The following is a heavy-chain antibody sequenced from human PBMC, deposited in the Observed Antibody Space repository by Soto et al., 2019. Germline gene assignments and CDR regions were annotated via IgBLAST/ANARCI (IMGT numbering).Heavy chain of an antibody. V-gene: IGHV3-7*01. CDR1: GFTFSTYL. J-gene: IGHJ4*02. Sequence: GGSLRLSCAASGFTFSTYLMSWVRQAPGKGPEWVANIKYDGSETYYVDSVKGRFTISRDNAKNSLYLQMNSLRGEDTAVYYCARYSSAWGLWGQGTLVTVSS. D-gene: IGHD6-19*01. CDR3: ARYSSAWGL. CDR2: IKYDGSET.